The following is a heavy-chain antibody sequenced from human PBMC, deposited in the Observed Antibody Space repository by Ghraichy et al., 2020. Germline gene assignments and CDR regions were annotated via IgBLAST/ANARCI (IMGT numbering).Heavy chain of an antibody. Sequence: SETLSLTCAVSGYSISSGYYWGWIRQPPGKGLEWIGSIYHSGSTYYNPSLKSRVTISVDTSKNQFSLKLSSVTAADTAVYYCARERPNSGSYYSDYWGQGTLVTVSS. V-gene: IGHV4-38-2*02. J-gene: IGHJ4*02. CDR2: IYHSGST. D-gene: IGHD1-26*01. CDR3: ARERPNSGSYYSDY. CDR1: GYSISSGYY.